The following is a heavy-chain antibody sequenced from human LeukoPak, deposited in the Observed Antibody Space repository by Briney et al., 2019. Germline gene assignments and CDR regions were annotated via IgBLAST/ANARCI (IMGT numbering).Heavy chain of an antibody. CDR1: GFTFSSYA. D-gene: IGHD2-15*01. J-gene: IGHJ6*04. CDR2: ISSNGGST. Sequence: GGSLRLSCSASGFTFSSYAMHWVRQAPGKGLEYVSAISSNGGSTYYADSVKGRFTISRDNSKNTLYLQMNSLRAEDTAVYYCARDVVSATPRYYYYGMDVWGKGTTVTVSS. CDR3: ARDVVSATPRYYYYGMDV. V-gene: IGHV3-64*04.